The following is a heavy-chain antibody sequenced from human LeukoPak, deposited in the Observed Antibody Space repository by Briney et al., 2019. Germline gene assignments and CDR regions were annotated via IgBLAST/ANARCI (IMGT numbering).Heavy chain of an antibody. CDR1: GYTFTSYA. J-gene: IGHJ6*03. Sequence: GASVKVPCKASGYTFTSYAMNWVRQAPGQGLEWMGWINTNTGNPTYAQGFTGRFVFSLDTSVSTAYLQISSLKAEDTAVYYCARGAAAGIPPYYYMDVWGKGTTVTVSS. D-gene: IGHD6-13*01. CDR2: INTNTGNP. CDR3: ARGAAAGIPPYYYMDV. V-gene: IGHV7-4-1*02.